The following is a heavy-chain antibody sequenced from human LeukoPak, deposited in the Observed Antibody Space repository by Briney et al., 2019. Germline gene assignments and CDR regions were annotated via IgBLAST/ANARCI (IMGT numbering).Heavy chain of an antibody. Sequence: SETLSLTCAVSDDSFSSRYWTWIRQPPGKGLEWIGYISYIGSTNYNPSLKSRVTISIDTSKNQFSLKLSSATAADTAVYYCARDLVTVTKGFDIWGQGTMVSVSS. V-gene: IGHV4-59*11. CDR2: ISYIGST. J-gene: IGHJ3*02. D-gene: IGHD4-17*01. CDR1: DDSFSSRY. CDR3: ARDLVTVTKGFDI.